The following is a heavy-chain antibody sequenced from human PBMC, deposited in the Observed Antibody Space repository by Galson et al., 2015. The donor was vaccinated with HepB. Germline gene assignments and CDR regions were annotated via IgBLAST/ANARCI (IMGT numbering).Heavy chain of an antibody. V-gene: IGHV1-69*04. J-gene: IGHJ3*02. CDR3: ARDRDDYGDFLAFDI. CDR1: GCTFSSYT. CDR2: IIPILGIA. Sequence: SVKVSCKASGCTFSSYTISWVRQAPGQGVEWMGRIIPILGIANYAQKFQGRVTITADKSTSTAYMELSSLRSEDTAVYYCARDRDDYGDFLAFDIWGQGTMVTVSS. D-gene: IGHD4-17*01.